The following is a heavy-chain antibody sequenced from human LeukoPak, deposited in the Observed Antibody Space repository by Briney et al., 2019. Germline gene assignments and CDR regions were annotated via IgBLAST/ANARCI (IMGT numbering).Heavy chain of an antibody. J-gene: IGHJ3*02. D-gene: IGHD3-22*01. V-gene: IGHV4-59*11. CDR1: GVSISGHY. CDR3: ARLLDNDSSGDHDTFDM. Sequence: PSETLSLTCTVSGVSISGHYWSWMRQPPGNGLEWIGFVCYSGRTRYNPSLHSRVTISADTSKNHLSLKLTSVTAADTAVYYCARLLDNDSSGDHDTFDMWGQGIKVTVSS. CDR2: VCYSGRT.